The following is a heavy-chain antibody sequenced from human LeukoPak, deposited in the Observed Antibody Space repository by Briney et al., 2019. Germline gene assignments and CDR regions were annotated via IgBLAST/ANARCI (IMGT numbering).Heavy chain of an antibody. J-gene: IGHJ5*02. D-gene: IGHD2-2*02. Sequence: KPSETLSLTCAVYGGSFSGYYWSWIRQPPGKGLEWIGEINHSGSTNYNPSLKSRVTISVDTSKNQFSLKLSSVTAADTAVYYCARGRGANYCSSTSCYRNWFDPWGQGTLVTVSS. CDR1: GGSFSGYY. V-gene: IGHV4-34*01. CDR3: ARGRGANYCSSTSCYRNWFDP. CDR2: INHSGST.